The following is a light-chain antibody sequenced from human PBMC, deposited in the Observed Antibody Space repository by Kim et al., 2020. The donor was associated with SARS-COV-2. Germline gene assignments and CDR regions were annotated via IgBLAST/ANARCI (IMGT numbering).Light chain of an antibody. CDR1: QSIGSY. CDR2: DAS. V-gene: IGKV3-11*01. CDR3: QQRYRWLT. J-gene: IGKJ4*01. Sequence: SLSPGESAILPCRASQSIGSYLAWYQQKVGQAPRLLIYDASNRATDIPARFSGSGSGTDFTLTISSLEPEDFAVYYCQQRYRWLTFGGGTKVDIK.